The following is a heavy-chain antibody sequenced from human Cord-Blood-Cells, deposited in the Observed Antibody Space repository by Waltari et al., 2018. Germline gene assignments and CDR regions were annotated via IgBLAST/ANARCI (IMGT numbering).Heavy chain of an antibody. CDR1: GFTFSSYA. D-gene: IGHD6-13*01. CDR3: AKIARRGIAAAELYYFDY. J-gene: IGHJ4*02. CDR2: ISGSGGST. V-gene: IGHV3-23*01. Sequence: EVQLLESGGGLVQPGGSLRLSCAASGFTFSSYAMSWFRQAPGKGLEWVSAISGSGGSTYYADSVKGRFTISRDNSKNTLYLQMNSLRAEDTAVYYCAKIARRGIAAAELYYFDYWGQGTLVTVSS.